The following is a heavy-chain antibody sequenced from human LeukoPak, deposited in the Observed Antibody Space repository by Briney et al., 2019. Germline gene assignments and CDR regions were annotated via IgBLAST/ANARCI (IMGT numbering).Heavy chain of an antibody. CDR3: AKDSSSTRSFDY. J-gene: IGHJ4*02. Sequence: PGGSLRLSCAASGFTFSRCGMHWVRQAPGKGLEWVTTISFDGSNKYYADSVKGRFTISRDNSKNALYLQTNSLRAEDSALYYCAKDSSSTRSFDYWGQGTLVTVSS. D-gene: IGHD2-2*01. V-gene: IGHV3-30*18. CDR2: ISFDGSNK. CDR1: GFTFSRCG.